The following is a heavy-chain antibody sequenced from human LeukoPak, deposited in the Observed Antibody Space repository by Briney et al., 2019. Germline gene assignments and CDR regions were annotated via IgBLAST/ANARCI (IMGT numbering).Heavy chain of an antibody. CDR1: GGSISSSDYY. CDR2: IYYSGST. J-gene: IGHJ6*03. CDR3: ASCSYYYFYMDV. V-gene: IGHV4-39*01. D-gene: IGHD2-21*01. Sequence: SETLSLTCTVSGGSISSSDYYWGWIRQPPGKGLEWIGSIYYSGSTYYNPSLKSRVTISVDTSKNQFSQKLSSVTAADTAVYFCASCSYYYFYMDVWGKGTTVTVSS.